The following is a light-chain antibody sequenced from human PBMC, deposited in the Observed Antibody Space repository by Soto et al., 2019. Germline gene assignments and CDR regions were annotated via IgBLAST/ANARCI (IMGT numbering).Light chain of an antibody. CDR3: QNYNSAPLT. Sequence: DIQMTQSPSSLSASVGDRVTITCRASQYISNAVAWYQQKPGKVPKVLIYATSMLQSGVPARFSGSGSGTDFTLTISSLQPEDVATYYCQNYNSAPLTFGGGTKVEI. CDR1: QYISNA. CDR2: ATS. V-gene: IGKV1-27*01. J-gene: IGKJ4*01.